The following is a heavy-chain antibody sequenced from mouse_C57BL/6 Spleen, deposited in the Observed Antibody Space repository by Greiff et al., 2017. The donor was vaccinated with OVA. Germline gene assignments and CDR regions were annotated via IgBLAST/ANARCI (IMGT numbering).Heavy chain of an antibody. D-gene: IGHD1-1*01. Sequence: EVQLQQSVAELVRPGASVKLSCTASGFNIKNTYMHWVKQRPEQGLEWIGRIDPANGNTKYAPKFQGKATITADTSSNTAYLQLSSLTSEDTAIYDCARSGYYGSSVGYFDVWGTGTTVTVSS. CDR2: IDPANGNT. CDR1: GFNIKNTY. CDR3: ARSGYYGSSVGYFDV. V-gene: IGHV14-3*01. J-gene: IGHJ1*03.